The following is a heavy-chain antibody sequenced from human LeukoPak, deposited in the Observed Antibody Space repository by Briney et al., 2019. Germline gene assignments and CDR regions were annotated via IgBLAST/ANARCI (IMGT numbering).Heavy chain of an antibody. CDR1: GFTFSSHG. Sequence: GGSLRLSCAASGFTFSSHGMNWVRQAPGKGLEWVSSISSSSSYIYYADSVKGRFTISRDNAKNSLYLQMNSLRAEDTAVYYCARSGRADYDILTGYYYYYYMDVWGKGTTVTISS. CDR3: ARSGRADYDILTGYYYYYYMDV. V-gene: IGHV3-21*01. J-gene: IGHJ6*03. D-gene: IGHD3-9*01. CDR2: ISSSSSYI.